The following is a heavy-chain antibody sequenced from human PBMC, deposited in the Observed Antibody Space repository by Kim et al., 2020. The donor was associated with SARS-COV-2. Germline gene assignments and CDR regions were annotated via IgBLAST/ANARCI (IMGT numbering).Heavy chain of an antibody. CDR3: ARAWGGDYYDSPFDY. D-gene: IGHD3-16*01. CDR2: IYTSGTT. CDR1: GASISSGSYH. V-gene: IGHV4-61*02. J-gene: IGHJ4*02. Sequence: SETLSLTCTVSGASISSGSYHWSWIRQPAGKGLEWIGRIYTSGTTNYNPSLKSRVTISIDTSKNQFSLKLKSVTAADTVVYYCARAWGGDYYDSPFDYWGQGTLVTVSS.